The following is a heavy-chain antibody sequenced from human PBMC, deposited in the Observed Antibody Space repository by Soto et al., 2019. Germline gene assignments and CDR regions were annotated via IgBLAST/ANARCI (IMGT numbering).Heavy chain of an antibody. J-gene: IGHJ4*02. V-gene: IGHV3-33*01. Sequence: GGSLRLSCAASTFTFSSYAMHWVRQAPGKGLEWVALIWYDGSNTKYEDSVKGRFTISRDNSKNTLYLQLNSLRGEYTAVYYCARERAAGYLDYWGQGTLVTVSS. CDR1: TFTFSSYA. CDR2: IWYDGSNT. D-gene: IGHD6-13*01. CDR3: ARERAAGYLDY.